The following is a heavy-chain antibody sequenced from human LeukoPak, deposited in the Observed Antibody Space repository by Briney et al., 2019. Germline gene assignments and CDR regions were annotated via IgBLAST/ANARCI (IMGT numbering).Heavy chain of an antibody. V-gene: IGHV4-34*01. CDR2: INHSGST. CDR3: ARGPQRRSGPTRFDY. CDR1: GGSFSGYY. Sequence: SDTLSLTCAVYGGSFSGYYWSWIRQPPGKGLEWSGEINHSGSTNYNPSLKSRVTISVDTSKNQFSLKLSSVTAADTAVYYCARGPQRRSGPTRFDYWGQGTLVTVSS. D-gene: IGHD6-19*01. J-gene: IGHJ4*02.